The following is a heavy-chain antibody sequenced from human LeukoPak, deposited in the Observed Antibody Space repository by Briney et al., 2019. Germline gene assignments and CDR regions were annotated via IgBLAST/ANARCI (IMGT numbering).Heavy chain of an antibody. CDR1: GGSLRSGAYY. CDR2: IYTSGST. Sequence: SETLSLTCSVSGGSLRSGAYYCNWTRQPAGKGLEWIGRIYTSGSTDYNPSLKSRVTMSDDTSKTQFSLRVTSVTAADTAVYYCAADYGDSRADYWGQGTLVTVSS. CDR3: AADYGDSRADY. D-gene: IGHD4-17*01. V-gene: IGHV4-61*02. J-gene: IGHJ4*02.